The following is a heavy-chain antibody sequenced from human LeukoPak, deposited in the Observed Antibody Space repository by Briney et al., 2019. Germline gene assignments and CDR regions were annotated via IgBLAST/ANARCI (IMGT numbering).Heavy chain of an antibody. Sequence: GGSLRLSCSASGFTFSSYAMHWVRQAPGKGLEYVSAISSNGGSTYYADSVKGRFTITRDNSKNTLYLQVSRLRAEDTAVYYCVRLSVYDPQPDYWGQGTLVTVSS. CDR1: GFTFSSYA. CDR3: VRLSVYDPQPDY. J-gene: IGHJ4*02. CDR2: ISSNGGST. V-gene: IGHV3-64D*06. D-gene: IGHD5/OR15-5a*01.